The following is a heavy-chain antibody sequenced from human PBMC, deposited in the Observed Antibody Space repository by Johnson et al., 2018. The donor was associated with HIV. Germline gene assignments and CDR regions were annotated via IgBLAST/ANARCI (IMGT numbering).Heavy chain of an antibody. CDR1: GFTFSTFG. CDR2: ISDSGDSA. J-gene: IGHJ3*01. D-gene: IGHD1-26*01. CDR3: TRGSFTDDAFDV. V-gene: IGHV3-NL1*01. Sequence: QVHLVESGGGVVQPGRSLRLSCAASGFTFSTFGMHWVRQAPGKGLEWVSSISDSGDSAFHADSVKGRFTISRDNSKNILYLQMKSLRPEDTAVYYCTRGSFTDDAFDVWGLGTMVTVSS.